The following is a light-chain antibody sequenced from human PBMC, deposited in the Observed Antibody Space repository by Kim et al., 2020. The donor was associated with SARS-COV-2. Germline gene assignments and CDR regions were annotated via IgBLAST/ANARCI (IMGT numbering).Light chain of an antibody. CDR3: YSRDTSGSHVI. J-gene: IGLJ2*01. CDR1: SRRNYF. V-gene: IGLV3-19*01. Sequence: ALGQTVRITCHGASRRNYFADWCQQRPGQAPVVVIYDKDTRPSGIPDRFSGSGSDNTASLTITGAQAEDEADYFCYSRDTSGSHVIFGGGTKVTVL. CDR2: DKD.